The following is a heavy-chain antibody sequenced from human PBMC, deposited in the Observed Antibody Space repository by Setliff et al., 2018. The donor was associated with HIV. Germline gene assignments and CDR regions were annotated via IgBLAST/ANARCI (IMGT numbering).Heavy chain of an antibody. CDR1: GHSFTTYF. J-gene: IGHJ6*02. D-gene: IGHD4-4*01. CDR3: ARDSGDDYSDYYYYGMDV. Sequence: ASVKVSCKASGHSFTTYFLHWVRQAPGQRLEWMGWINAGNGDTKYSQKFQGRVTFTWDTSASTAYMELSSLRSEDTALYYCARDSGDDYSDYYYYGMDVWGQGTTVTVSS. CDR2: INAGNGDT. V-gene: IGHV1-3*01.